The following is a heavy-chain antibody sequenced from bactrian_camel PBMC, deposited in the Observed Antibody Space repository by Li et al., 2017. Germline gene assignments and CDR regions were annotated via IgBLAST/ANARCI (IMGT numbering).Heavy chain of an antibody. V-gene: IGHV3S40*01. D-gene: IGHD3*01. CDR2: IYTGDGTR. Sequence: QLVESGGGSVQAGGSLKVSCVAPGCIFGSCGMSWYRQVPGKEREGVAAIYTGDGTRYYAASVKGRFTTSQDKAKATTYLQMNSLKPEDTATYYCEARCRGGAAWARGPRSPSP. J-gene: IGHJ4*01. CDR1: GCIFGSCG.